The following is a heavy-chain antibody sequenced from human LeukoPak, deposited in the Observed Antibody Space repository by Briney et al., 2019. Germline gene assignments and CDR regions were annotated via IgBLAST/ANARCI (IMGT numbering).Heavy chain of an antibody. V-gene: IGHV3-74*01. Sequence: GRSLRLSCAASGFTFRDYAMSWVRQAPGKGLVWVSRINSDGSSTSYADSVKGRFTISRDNAKNTLYLQMNSLRAEDTAVYYCARVNAYCSSTSCYRGYFDYWGQGTLVTVSS. D-gene: IGHD2-2*01. CDR3: ARVNAYCSSTSCYRGYFDY. CDR2: INSDGSST. J-gene: IGHJ4*02. CDR1: GFTFRDYA.